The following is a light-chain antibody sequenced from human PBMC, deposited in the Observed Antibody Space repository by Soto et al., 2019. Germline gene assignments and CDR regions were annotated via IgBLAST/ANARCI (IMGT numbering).Light chain of an antibody. CDR2: SVT. J-gene: IGLJ1*01. CDR3: CSYAGSYTSYV. V-gene: IGLV2-11*01. Sequence: QSVLTQPRSVSGSPGQSVTISCSGTINDVGGYNSVSWFQHHPGSAPKLMVHSVTQRPSGVPDRFSGSKSGNTAPLTISGLQAEDEADYYCCSYAGSYTSYVFGTGTKVTVL. CDR1: INDVGGYNS.